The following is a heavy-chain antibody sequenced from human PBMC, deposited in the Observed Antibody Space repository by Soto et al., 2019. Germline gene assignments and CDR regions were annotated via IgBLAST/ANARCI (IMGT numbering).Heavy chain of an antibody. D-gene: IGHD2-15*01. CDR2: IKSKTDGGTT. V-gene: IGHV3-15*07. Sequence: EVQLVESGGGLVKPGGSLRLSCAASGFTFSNAWMNWVRQAPGKGLEWVGRIKSKTDGGTTDYAAPVKGRFTISRDDSKNTLYLQMNSLTTEDTAVYYCTISSGGDYYYYGMDVWGQGTTVTVSS. J-gene: IGHJ6*02. CDR3: TISSGGDYYYYGMDV. CDR1: GFTFSNAW.